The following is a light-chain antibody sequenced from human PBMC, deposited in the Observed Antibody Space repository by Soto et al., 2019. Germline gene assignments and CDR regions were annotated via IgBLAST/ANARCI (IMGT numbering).Light chain of an antibody. Sequence: DVVMTQSPLSLSVTLGQPASISCRSNQNLLDSDGNAYLNWFQQRPGQSPRRLIYKISNRDSGVPDRFSGSGSGTEFTLTISSLQPDDFATYYCQHYNSYSEAFGQGTKVDIK. CDR2: KIS. V-gene: IGKV2-30*01. J-gene: IGKJ1*01. CDR3: QHYNSYSEA. CDR1: QNLLDSDGNAY.